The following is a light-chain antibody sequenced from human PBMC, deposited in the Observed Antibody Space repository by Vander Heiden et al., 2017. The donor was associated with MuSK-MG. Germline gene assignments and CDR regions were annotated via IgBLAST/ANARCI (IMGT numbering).Light chain of an antibody. J-gene: IGKJ4*01. V-gene: IGKV1-5*03. CDR2: KAS. CDR3: QQYNSYPLT. CDR1: QSISSW. Sequence: DIQMTQSPSTLSASVGDRVTITCRASQSISSWLAWYQQKPGKAPKLLIYKASSLESGVPSRFSGCGSGTEFTLTISSLQPDDFATYYCQQYNSYPLTFGGGTKVEIK.